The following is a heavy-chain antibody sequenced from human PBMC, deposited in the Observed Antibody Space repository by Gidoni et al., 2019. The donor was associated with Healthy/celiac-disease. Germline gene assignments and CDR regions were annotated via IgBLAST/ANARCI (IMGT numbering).Heavy chain of an antibody. D-gene: IGHD3-10*01. Sequence: QVQLVQSGAEVKKPGASVKVSCKASGYTFTSYGISWVRQAPGQGLEWMGWISAYNGNTNYAQKLQGRVTMTTDTSTSTAYMELRSLRSDDTAVYYCARDLIRITMVQGVIKGPVGYWGQGTLVTVSS. J-gene: IGHJ4*02. V-gene: IGHV1-18*01. CDR3: ARDLIRITMVQGVIKGPVGY. CDR2: ISAYNGNT. CDR1: GYTFTSYG.